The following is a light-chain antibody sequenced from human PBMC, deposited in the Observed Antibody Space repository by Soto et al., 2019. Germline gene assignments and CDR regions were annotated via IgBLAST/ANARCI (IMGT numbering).Light chain of an antibody. V-gene: IGKV1-5*03. CDR1: QSISSW. CDR3: QQYNSYST. J-gene: IGKJ4*01. Sequence: DIQMTQSPSTLSASVGDRVTITCRASQSISSWLAWYQQKPGKAPKLLIYKASSLESGVPSRFSGSGSGTEFTLTISSLQPDDFATYYCQQYNSYSTFXGGTKVDIK. CDR2: KAS.